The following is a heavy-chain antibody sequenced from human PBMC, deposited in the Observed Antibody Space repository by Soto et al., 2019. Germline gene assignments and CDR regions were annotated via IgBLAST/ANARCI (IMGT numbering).Heavy chain of an antibody. V-gene: IGHV4-39*01. D-gene: IGHD6-13*01. J-gene: IGHJ4*02. CDR3: ARHEVPYGAAAGLYYFDY. CDR1: GGSISSSSYY. Sequence: SETLSLTCTVSGGSISSSSYYWGWIHQPPGKGLEWIGSIYYSGSTYYNPSPKSRVTISVDTSKNQFSLKLSSVTAADTAVYYCARHEVPYGAAAGLYYFDYWGQETLVTVSS. CDR2: IYYSGST.